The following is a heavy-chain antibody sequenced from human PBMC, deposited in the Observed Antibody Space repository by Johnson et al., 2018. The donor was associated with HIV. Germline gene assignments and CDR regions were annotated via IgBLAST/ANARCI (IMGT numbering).Heavy chain of an antibody. CDR3: TTVAAFGAFDI. Sequence: MQLVESGGGLVQPGGSLRLSCAASGFTFSDHYMDWVRQAPGKGLEWVGRSRNKANSYTTEYAASVKGRFTISRDDSKNSLYLQMNSLKTEDTAIYYCTTVAAFGAFDIWGQGTMVTVSS. CDR1: GFTFSDHY. V-gene: IGHV3-72*01. J-gene: IGHJ3*02. D-gene: IGHD1-14*01. CDR2: SRNKANSYTT.